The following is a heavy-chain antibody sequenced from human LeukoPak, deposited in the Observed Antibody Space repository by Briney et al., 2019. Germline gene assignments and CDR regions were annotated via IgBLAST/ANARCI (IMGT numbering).Heavy chain of an antibody. Sequence: GGSLRLSCAASGFTFSSYAMSWVRQAPGKGLERVSAISGSGGSTYYADSVKGRFTISRDNSKNTLYLQMNSLRAEDTAVYYCAKDPYALRFLEWPPGYWGQGTLVTVSS. CDR3: AKDPYALRFLEWPPGY. D-gene: IGHD3-3*01. V-gene: IGHV3-23*01. CDR1: GFTFSSYA. CDR2: ISGSGGST. J-gene: IGHJ4*02.